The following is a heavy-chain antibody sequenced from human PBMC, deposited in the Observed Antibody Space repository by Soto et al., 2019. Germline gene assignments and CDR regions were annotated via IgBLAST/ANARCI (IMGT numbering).Heavy chain of an antibody. V-gene: IGHV3-30*03. CDR3: ARGGWYASWSSSDC. D-gene: IGHD2-2*01. J-gene: IGHJ4*02. Sequence: QVQLVESGGGVVQPGRSLGLSCAASGFTLSGNDMHWVRQAPGKGPEWVAVMSYDGSRQYYADSVKGRFTISRDTSKSTLYLQMHSLTTEDTAVYYCARGGWYASWSSSDCWGQGTLVTVSS. CDR1: GFTLSGND. CDR2: MSYDGSRQ.